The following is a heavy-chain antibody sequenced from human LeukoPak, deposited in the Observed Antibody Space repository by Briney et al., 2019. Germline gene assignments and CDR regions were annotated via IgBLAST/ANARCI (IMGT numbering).Heavy chain of an antibody. Sequence: GGSLRLSCAASGFTFNSYAMSWVRQAPGKGLEWVSAIRPSGNDTYYADSVKGRFTISRDNSKNTLYLQMSSLRAEDSAVYYCAKRGGYETMAAFDYWGQGTLVTVSS. D-gene: IGHD3-10*01. CDR3: AKRGGYETMAAFDY. V-gene: IGHV3-23*01. CDR1: GFTFNSYA. J-gene: IGHJ4*02. CDR2: IRPSGNDT.